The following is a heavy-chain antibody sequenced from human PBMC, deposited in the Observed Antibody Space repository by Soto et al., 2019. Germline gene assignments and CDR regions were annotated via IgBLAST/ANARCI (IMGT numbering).Heavy chain of an antibody. D-gene: IGHD3-3*01. J-gene: IGHJ4*02. Sequence: QAQLVQSGPEVTKPGASVKVSCKASGYTFTHFGISWVRQAPGQGLEWIGWVSAYNGNTNFPQNFQGRLTLTTDTSTNTAYMELRGLTSGDTAFYYCARDVPASGVATLDYWGQGTLVTVSS. CDR3: ARDVPASGVATLDY. CDR1: GYTFTHFG. V-gene: IGHV1-18*01. CDR2: VSAYNGNT.